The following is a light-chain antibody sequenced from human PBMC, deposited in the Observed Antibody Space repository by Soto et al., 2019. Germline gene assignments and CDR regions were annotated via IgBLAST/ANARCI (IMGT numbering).Light chain of an antibody. Sequence: QSALTQPRSVSGSPGQSVTISCTGTSSDVGAYNYVSWYQQHPGKAPKLMIYDVSKRPSGVPDRFSGSKSGNTASLTISGLQAEDEADYYCCSYAGSYTYVFGTGTKLTAL. CDR2: DVS. CDR3: CSYAGSYTYV. J-gene: IGLJ1*01. CDR1: SSDVGAYNY. V-gene: IGLV2-11*01.